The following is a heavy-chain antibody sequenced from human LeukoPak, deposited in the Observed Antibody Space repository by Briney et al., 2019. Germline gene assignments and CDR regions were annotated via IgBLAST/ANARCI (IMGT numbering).Heavy chain of an antibody. D-gene: IGHD3-9*01. CDR1: GGSISSYY. J-gene: IGHJ4*02. Sequence: SETLSLTCTVSGGSISSYYWSWIRQPPGKGLEWIGYIYYSGSTNYNPSLKSRVTISVDTSKDQFSLKLSSVTAADTAVYYCARTLRYFDWCFDYWGQGTLVTVSS. V-gene: IGHV4-59*01. CDR2: IYYSGST. CDR3: ARTLRYFDWCFDY.